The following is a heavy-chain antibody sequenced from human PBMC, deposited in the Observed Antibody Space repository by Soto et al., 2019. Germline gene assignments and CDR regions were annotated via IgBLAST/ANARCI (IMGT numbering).Heavy chain of an antibody. J-gene: IGHJ4*02. Sequence: GGSLRLSCAVSGFTFDDNAMHWVRQAPEKGLEWVSGINWKSDIGYADSVKGRFTISRDNAENSLYLQMNGLRAEDTALYYCAISQDRGGRTTFIYWGQGTQVTVSS. V-gene: IGHV3-9*01. CDR1: GFTFDDNA. CDR3: AISQDRGGRTTFIY. CDR2: INWKSDI. D-gene: IGHD3-16*01.